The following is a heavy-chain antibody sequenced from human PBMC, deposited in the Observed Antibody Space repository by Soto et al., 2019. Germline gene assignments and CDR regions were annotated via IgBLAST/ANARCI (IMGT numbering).Heavy chain of an antibody. V-gene: IGHV4-59*01. CDR3: ARGHGHGGSSFDF. Sequence: QVQLQESGPGLVKPSETLSLTCTVSGGSTHSYYWAWIRLPPGKGLEWMGYVYYNGDTNYNPSLTSRVTISVDASKNQFSLTLTSVTPADTAVYYCARGHGHGGSSFDFWGQGTLVTVSS. J-gene: IGHJ4*02. CDR1: GGSTHSYY. CDR2: VYYNGDT. D-gene: IGHD2-15*01.